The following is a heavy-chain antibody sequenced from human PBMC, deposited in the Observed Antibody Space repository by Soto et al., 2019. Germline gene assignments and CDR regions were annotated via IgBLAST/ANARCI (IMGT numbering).Heavy chain of an antibody. CDR2: IVPSLDTT. D-gene: IGHD3-16*02. CDR3: ARWPQPRYTADPYAVDV. Sequence: QMHLVQSGTEVKKPGSSVKVSCKASGGTFSSSGFSWVRQAPGQGLEWMGMIVPSLDTTNYAQKFQARVTITADEVTSTAYMELRSLRSEDTAVYYCARWPQPRYTADPYAVDVWGQGTRVIVSS. V-gene: IGHV1-69*11. J-gene: IGHJ6*02. CDR1: GGTFSSSG.